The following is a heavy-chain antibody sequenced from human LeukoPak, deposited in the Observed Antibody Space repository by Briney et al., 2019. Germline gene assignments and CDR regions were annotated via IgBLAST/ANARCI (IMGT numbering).Heavy chain of an antibody. CDR2: INPNSGGT. V-gene: IGHV1-2*02. Sequence: ASVKVSCKASGYTFTGYYMHWVRQAPGQGLEWMGWINPNSGGTNYAQKFQGRVTLTRDTSISTAYMELSRLRSDDTAVYYCARDLGYYDRLDQFDCWGQGTLVTVFS. CDR3: ARDLGYYDRLDQFDC. CDR1: GYTFTGYY. D-gene: IGHD3-22*01. J-gene: IGHJ4*02.